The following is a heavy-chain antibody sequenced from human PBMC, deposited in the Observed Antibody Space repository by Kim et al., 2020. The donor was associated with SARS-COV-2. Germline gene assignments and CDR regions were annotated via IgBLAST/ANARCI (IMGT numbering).Heavy chain of an antibody. CDR3: SRQARPFPVTGNW. CDR1: VCSISSSSYY. CDR2: IYYSGCT. Sequence: SETLSLTCTVSVCSISSSSYYWGWLRQPPGQGLEWIGSIYYSGCTYYNPAPESRVTISVDTAKNQISLKLRSGTDADNTVYYCSRQARPFPVTGNW. J-gene: IGHJ5*01. D-gene: IGHD3-16*01. V-gene: IGHV4-39*01.